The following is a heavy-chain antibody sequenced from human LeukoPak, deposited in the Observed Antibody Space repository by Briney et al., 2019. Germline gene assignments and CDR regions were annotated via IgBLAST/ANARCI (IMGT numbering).Heavy chain of an antibody. CDR2: ISYDGSNK. CDR3: AKVVGLSPKNWFDP. V-gene: IGHV3-30*18. Sequence: GGSLRLSCAASGFTFSSYGMHWVRQAPGKGLEWVAVISYDGSNKYYADSVKGRFTISRDNSRSTLYLQMNSLRAEDTAVYYCAKVVGLSPKNWFDPWGQGTLVTVSS. D-gene: IGHD3-10*01. J-gene: IGHJ5*02. CDR1: GFTFSSYG.